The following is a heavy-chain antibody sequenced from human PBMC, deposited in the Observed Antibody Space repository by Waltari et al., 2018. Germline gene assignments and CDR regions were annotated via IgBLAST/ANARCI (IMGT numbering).Heavy chain of an antibody. CDR1: GGSFSGYY. D-gene: IGHD4-4*01. J-gene: IGHJ4*02. Sequence: QVQLQQWGAGLLKPSETLSLTCAVYGGSFSGYYWSWIRQPPGKGLEWIGEINHSGITNYNPSLKRRVTISVDTSKNQCSLKLSSVTAADTAVYYCARGMYSNGFGYWGQGTLVTVSS. V-gene: IGHV4-34*01. CDR3: ARGMYSNGFGY. CDR2: INHSGIT.